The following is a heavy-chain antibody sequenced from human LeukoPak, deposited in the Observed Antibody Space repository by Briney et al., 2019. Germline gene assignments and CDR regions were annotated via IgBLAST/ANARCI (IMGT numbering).Heavy chain of an antibody. Sequence: GESLKISCKGSGYSFTNYWIGWVRQMPGKGLEWMGIIYPGDSDTRYSPSFQGQVTISADKSISTAYLQWSSLKASDTAMYYCARPVFVGSSGGWFDPWGQGTLVTVSS. J-gene: IGHJ5*02. CDR1: GYSFTNYW. CDR3: ARPVFVGSSGGWFDP. D-gene: IGHD6-19*01. V-gene: IGHV5-51*01. CDR2: IYPGDSDT.